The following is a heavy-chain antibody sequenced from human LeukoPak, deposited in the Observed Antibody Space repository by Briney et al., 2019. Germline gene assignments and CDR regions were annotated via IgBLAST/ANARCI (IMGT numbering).Heavy chain of an antibody. D-gene: IGHD3-10*01. J-gene: IGHJ4*02. Sequence: GGSLRLSCAASGFTFSSFAMHWVRQAPGKGLEYVSAISSNGANTYYSNSVEGRFHISRETSKNTLYLQMGSLRAEDMAVYYCARAPRGASLFDYWGQGTLVTVSS. CDR1: GFTFSSFA. CDR3: ARAPRGASLFDY. V-gene: IGHV3-64*01. CDR2: ISSNGANT.